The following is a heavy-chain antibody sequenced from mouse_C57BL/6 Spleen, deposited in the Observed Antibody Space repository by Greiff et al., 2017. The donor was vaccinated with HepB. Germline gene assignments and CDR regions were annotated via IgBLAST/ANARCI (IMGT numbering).Heavy chain of an antibody. D-gene: IGHD1-1*01. CDR2: IYPSDSET. CDR3: ARSGNYYGSSYFDY. V-gene: IGHV1-61*01. J-gene: IGHJ2*01. Sequence: QVQLKQPGAELVRPGSSVKLSCKASGYTFTSYWLDWVKQRPGQGLEWIGNIYPSDSETHYNQKFKDKATLTVDKSSSTAYMQLSSLTSEDSAVYYCARSGNYYGSSYFDYWGQGTTLTVTS. CDR1: GYTFTSYW.